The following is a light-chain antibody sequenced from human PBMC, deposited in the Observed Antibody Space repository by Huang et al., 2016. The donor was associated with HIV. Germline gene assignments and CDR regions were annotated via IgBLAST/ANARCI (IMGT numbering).Light chain of an antibody. Sequence: DFVMTQSPLSLPVTPGEPASISCRSSQSLLHSNGDNYVDWYLQKPGQSHQLLIYLGSNRASGVPDRFSGSGSGTDFTLKISRVEAEDIGVYYCMQTLQTPRFTFGPGTKVDIK. CDR1: QSLLHSNGDNY. V-gene: IGKV2-28*01. J-gene: IGKJ3*01. CDR3: MQTLQTPRFT. CDR2: LGS.